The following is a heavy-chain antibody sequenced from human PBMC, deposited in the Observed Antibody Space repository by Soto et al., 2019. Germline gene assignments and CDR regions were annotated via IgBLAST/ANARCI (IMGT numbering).Heavy chain of an antibody. D-gene: IGHD3-10*01. CDR2: IYYSGST. J-gene: IGHJ4*02. Sequence: SETLSLTCTVSGGSISSGGYYWSWIRQPTGKGLEGIGYIYYSGSTYYNPSLKSRVTISVDTSKNQFSLKLSSVTAADTAVYYSARAMVDMVRGVSHWPDNFDYWGQGTLVTVSS. CDR3: ARAMVDMVRGVSHWPDNFDY. V-gene: IGHV4-30-4*01. CDR1: GGSISSGGYY.